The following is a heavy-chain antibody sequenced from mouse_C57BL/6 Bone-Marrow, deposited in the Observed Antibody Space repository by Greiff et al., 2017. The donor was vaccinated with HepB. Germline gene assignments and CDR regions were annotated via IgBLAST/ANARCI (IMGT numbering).Heavy chain of an antibody. J-gene: IGHJ3*01. V-gene: IGHV1-64*01. Sequence: QVQLQQPGAELVKPGASVKLSCKASGYTFTSYWMHWVKQRPGQGLEWIGMIHPNSGSTNYNEKFKSKATLTVDKSSNTAYLQLSSLTSEDTAVYYCTTLADDYDGAPFAYWGQGTLVTVSA. CDR1: GYTFTSYW. CDR2: IHPNSGST. D-gene: IGHD2-4*01. CDR3: TTLADDYDGAPFAY.